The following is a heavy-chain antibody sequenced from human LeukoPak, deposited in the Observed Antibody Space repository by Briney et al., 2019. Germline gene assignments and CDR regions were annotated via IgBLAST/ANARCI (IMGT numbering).Heavy chain of an antibody. V-gene: IGHV4-34*01. J-gene: IGHJ6*03. CDR3: ARDTYYYDSSGYYYYYYMDV. CDR1: GGPFSGYY. CDR2: INHSGST. D-gene: IGHD3-22*01. Sequence: SETLSLTCAVYGGPFSGYYWSWIRQPPGKGLEWIGEINHSGSTNYNPSLKSRVTISVDTSKNQFSLKLSSVTAADTAVYYCARDTYYYDSSGYYYYYYMDVWGKGTTVTISS.